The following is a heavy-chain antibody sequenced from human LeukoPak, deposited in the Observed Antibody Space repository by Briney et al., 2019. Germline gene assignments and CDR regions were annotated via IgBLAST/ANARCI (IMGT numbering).Heavy chain of an antibody. CDR1: GYTLTELS. CDR3: ARDYYDSSGSFGPFDY. CDR2: ISYDGSNK. V-gene: IGHV3-30-3*01. D-gene: IGHD3-22*01. J-gene: IGHJ4*02. Sequence: SCKVSGYTLTELSMHWVRQAPGKGLEWVAVISYDGSNKYYADSVKGRFTISRDNSKNTLYLQMNSLRAEDTAVYYCARDYYDSSGSFGPFDYWGQGTLVTVSS.